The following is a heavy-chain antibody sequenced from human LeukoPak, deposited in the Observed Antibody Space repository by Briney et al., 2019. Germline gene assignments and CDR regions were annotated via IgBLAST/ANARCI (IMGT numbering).Heavy chain of an antibody. CDR3: ARNGLSYDSSGYYYQSLDYYYGMDV. Sequence: GESLKISCKGSGYTFTHFWIGWVRQVPGKGLEWMGIIFPDDSDTRYSPSFQGQVTISADKSISTAYLQWSSLKASDTAMYYCARNGLSYDSSGYYYQSLDYYYGMDVWGQGTTVTVSS. CDR1: GYTFTHFW. CDR2: IFPDDSDT. V-gene: IGHV5-51*01. J-gene: IGHJ6*02. D-gene: IGHD3-22*01.